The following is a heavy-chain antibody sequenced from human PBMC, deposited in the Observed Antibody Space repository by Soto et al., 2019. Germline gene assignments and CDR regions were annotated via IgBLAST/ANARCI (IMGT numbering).Heavy chain of an antibody. Sequence: QPGGSLRLSCVTSGFTFTSYGMSWIRQAPGKGLEWVSAISGSSDTYYPDSVKGRFTISRDNSRSTLYLQMNSLRAEDTAVYYCXTXXXXXXXXEYFXXXGQ. CDR3: XTXXXXXXXXEYFXX. J-gene: IGHJ1*01. CDR1: GFTFTSYG. V-gene: IGHV3-23*01. CDR2: ISGSSDT.